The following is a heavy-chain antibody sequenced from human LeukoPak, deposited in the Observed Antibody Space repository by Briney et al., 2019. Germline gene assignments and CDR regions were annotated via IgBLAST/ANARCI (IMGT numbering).Heavy chain of an antibody. J-gene: IGHJ4*02. CDR3: AGEGGYSGYESDY. CDR1: GLTFSSYW. CDR2: INSDGSST. D-gene: IGHD5-12*01. Sequence: GGSLRLSCAASGLTFSSYWMHWVRQAPGKGLVWVSRINSDGSSTNYADSVKGRFTISRDNAKNTLYLQMNSLRAEDTAVYYCAGEGGYSGYESDYWGQGTLVTVSS. V-gene: IGHV3-74*01.